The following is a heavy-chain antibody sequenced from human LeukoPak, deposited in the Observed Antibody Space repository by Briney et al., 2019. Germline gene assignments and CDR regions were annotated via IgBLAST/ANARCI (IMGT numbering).Heavy chain of an antibody. CDR3: ATERGYSYGYPFDY. Sequence: PGGSLRLSCAASGFTFSSYAMSWVRQAPGKGLEWVSAISGSGGSTYYADSVKGRFTISRDNSKDTLYLQMNSLRAEDTAVYYCATERGYSYGYPFDYWGQGTLVTVSS. V-gene: IGHV3-23*01. D-gene: IGHD5-18*01. CDR1: GFTFSSYA. CDR2: ISGSGGST. J-gene: IGHJ4*02.